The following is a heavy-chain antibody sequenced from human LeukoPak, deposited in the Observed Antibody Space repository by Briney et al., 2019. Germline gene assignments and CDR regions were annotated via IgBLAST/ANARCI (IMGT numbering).Heavy chain of an antibody. J-gene: IGHJ6*02. V-gene: IGHV3-7*01. CDR1: GFSLSNYW. CDR2: INQGGSDK. D-gene: IGHD3-10*01. Sequence: GGSLRLSCAASGFSLSNYWMSWVRQAPGKGLEWVANINQGGSDKYYVDSVMGRFTISKDNAKNSVYLQMNSLRPEDTAIYYCAWYGVTHGLDVWGQGTTVTVSS. CDR3: AWYGVTHGLDV.